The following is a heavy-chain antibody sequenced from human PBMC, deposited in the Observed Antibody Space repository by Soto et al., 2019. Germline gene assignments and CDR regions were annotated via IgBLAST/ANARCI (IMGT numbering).Heavy chain of an antibody. D-gene: IGHD6-6*01. CDR3: ARDLEGSSSERNDY. Sequence: GGSLRLSCAASGFTFSSYSMNWVRQAPGKGLEWVSSISSSSSYIYYADSVKGRFTISRDNAKNSLYLQMNSLRAKDTAVYYCARDLEGSSSERNDYWGQGTLVTVSS. J-gene: IGHJ4*02. V-gene: IGHV3-21*01. CDR2: ISSSSSYI. CDR1: GFTFSSYS.